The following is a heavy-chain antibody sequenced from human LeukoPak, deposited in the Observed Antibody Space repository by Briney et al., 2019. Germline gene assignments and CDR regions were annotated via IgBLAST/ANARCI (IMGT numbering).Heavy chain of an antibody. D-gene: IGHD5-18*01. J-gene: IGHJ4*02. Sequence: SETLSLTCTVSGGSISSYYWSWIRQPPGKGLEWIGYIYYSGSTNYNPSLKSRVTISVDTSKNQFSLKLSSVTATDTAVYYCARARPRYSYAYYFDYWGQGTLVTVSS. CDR2: IYYSGST. CDR1: GGSISSYY. V-gene: IGHV4-59*01. CDR3: ARARPRYSYAYYFDY.